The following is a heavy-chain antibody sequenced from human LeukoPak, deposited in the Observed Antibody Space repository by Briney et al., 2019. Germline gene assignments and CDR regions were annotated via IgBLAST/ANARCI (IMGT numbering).Heavy chain of an antibody. CDR2: ISGRGDST. Sequence: GGSLTLFCAASGFIFSSYAMNWVRQAPGKGLEWVSAISGRGDSTYYADSVKRRFTISRDNSKNTQYLQMSSLRAEDTAVYYCAKDTSYYDSSSYFDYWGQGTLVTVSS. CDR1: GFIFSSYA. D-gene: IGHD3-22*01. V-gene: IGHV3-23*01. J-gene: IGHJ4*02. CDR3: AKDTSYYDSSSYFDY.